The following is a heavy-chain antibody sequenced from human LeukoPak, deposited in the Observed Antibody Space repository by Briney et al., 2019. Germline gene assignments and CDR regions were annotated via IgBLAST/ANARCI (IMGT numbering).Heavy chain of an antibody. CDR2: IGGSGGST. V-gene: IGHV3-23*01. J-gene: IGHJ4*02. CDR3: AKGAAMYYYGSGNYLDY. D-gene: IGHD3-10*01. Sequence: GGSLRLSCAASGFTFSSYAMNWVRQAPGKGLEWVSTIGGSGGSTYYADSVRGRFTISRDNSKNTVYLQMNSLRAEDTAVYYCAKGAAMYYYGSGNYLDYWGQGTLVTVSS. CDR1: GFTFSSYA.